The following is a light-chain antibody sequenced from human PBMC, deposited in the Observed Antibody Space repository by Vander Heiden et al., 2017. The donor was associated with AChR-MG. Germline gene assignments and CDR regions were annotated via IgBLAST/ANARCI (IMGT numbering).Light chain of an antibody. J-gene: IGKJ1*01. CDR2: GAS. Sequence: EIVLTQSPGTLSLSQGERATLPCRASQSVSSGLLAWYQKKPGQAPRLLIYGASFRATGVPNRFSGSGSGTDFTLTVSRLQPEDFAVDYCQQYGSSPWTFGQGTKVEI. V-gene: IGKV3-20*01. CDR1: QSVSSGL. CDR3: QQYGSSPWT.